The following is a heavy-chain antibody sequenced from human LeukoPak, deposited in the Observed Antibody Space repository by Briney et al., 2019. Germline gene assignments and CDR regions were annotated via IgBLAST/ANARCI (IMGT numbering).Heavy chain of an antibody. D-gene: IGHD3-22*01. CDR1: GYSFTSYW. J-gene: IGHJ3*02. V-gene: IGHV5-51*01. CDR2: IYPGDSDT. CDR3: ARVGRLSIVVVIPHDAFDI. Sequence: GESLKISCKGSGYSFTSYWIGWVRQMPGKGLEWMGIIYPGDSDTRYSPSFQGQVTISADKSISTAYLQWSSLKASDTAMYYCARVGRLSIVVVIPHDAFDIWGQGTMVTVSS.